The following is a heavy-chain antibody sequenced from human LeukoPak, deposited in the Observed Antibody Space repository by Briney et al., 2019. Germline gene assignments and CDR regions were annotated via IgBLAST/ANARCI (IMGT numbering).Heavy chain of an antibody. CDR2: ISAYNGNT. Sequence: ASEKVSCKASGYTFTSYGISWVRQAPGQGLEWMGWISAYNGNTNYAQKLQGRVTMTTDTSTSTAYIELRSLRSDDTAVYYCARDPGGPLGWFDPWGQGTLVTVSS. J-gene: IGHJ5*02. V-gene: IGHV1-18*01. CDR3: ARDPGGPLGWFDP. CDR1: GYTFTSYG. D-gene: IGHD4-23*01.